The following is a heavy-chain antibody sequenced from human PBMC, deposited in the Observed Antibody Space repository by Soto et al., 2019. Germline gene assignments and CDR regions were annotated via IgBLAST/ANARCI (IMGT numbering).Heavy chain of an antibody. V-gene: IGHV1-69*13. Sequence: ASVNARSKTSRGTFSSCALKWARHAPGQGLEWMGGIIPIFGTANYAQKFQGRVTITADESTSTAYMELSSLRSEDTAVYYCARDRVVTTFPYYYYGMDVWGQGTTVTSP. J-gene: IGHJ6*02. CDR2: IIPIFGTA. CDR1: RGTFSSCA. CDR3: ARDRVVTTFPYYYYGMDV. D-gene: IGHD4-4*01.